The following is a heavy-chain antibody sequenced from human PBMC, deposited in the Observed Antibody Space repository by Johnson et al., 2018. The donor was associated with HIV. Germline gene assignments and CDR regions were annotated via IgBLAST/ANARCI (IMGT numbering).Heavy chain of an antibody. J-gene: IGHJ3*01. Sequence: VQLVESGGSVVRPGGSLRLSCAGSGFTFDDYGLSWVRQAPGKGLEWVAGMNWNGGSTGYADSVKGRYLISRDNAKRSLYLQMNGLRVEDTALYYCARGRPWGWELRRDAFDVWGQGTMVTVSS. CDR1: GFTFDDYG. CDR3: ARGRPWGWELRRDAFDV. CDR2: MNWNGGST. V-gene: IGHV3-20*04. D-gene: IGHD4-23*01.